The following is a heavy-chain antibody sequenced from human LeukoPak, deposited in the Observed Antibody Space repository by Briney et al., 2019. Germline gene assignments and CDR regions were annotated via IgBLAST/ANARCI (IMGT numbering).Heavy chain of an antibody. CDR3: ARAIYGSGSYFPFDY. V-gene: IGHV5-51*01. CDR1: GYSFTSYW. CDR2: IYPGDSDT. J-gene: IGHJ4*02. Sequence: GESLKISCKGSGYSFTSYWIGWVRQMPGKGLEWMGIIYPGDSDTRYSPSFQGRVTISADKSISTAYLQWSSLKASDTAMYYCARAIYGSGSYFPFDYWGQGTLVTVSS. D-gene: IGHD3-10*01.